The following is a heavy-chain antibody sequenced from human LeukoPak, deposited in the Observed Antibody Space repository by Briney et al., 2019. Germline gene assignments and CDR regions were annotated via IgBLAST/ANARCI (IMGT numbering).Heavy chain of an antibody. J-gene: IGHJ4*02. D-gene: IGHD2-2*01. CDR2: IYHSGST. CDR1: GGSISSGGYY. V-gene: IGHV4-30-2*01. CDR3: ARRDCSSTSCHIDY. Sequence: SETLSLTCTVSGGSISSGGYYWSWIRQPPGKGLEWIGYIYHSGSTYYNPSLKSRVTISVDRSKNQFSLKLSSVTAADTAVYYCARRDCSSTSCHIDYWGQGTLVTVSS.